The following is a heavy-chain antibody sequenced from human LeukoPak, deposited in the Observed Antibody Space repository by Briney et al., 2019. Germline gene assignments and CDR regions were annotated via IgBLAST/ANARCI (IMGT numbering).Heavy chain of an antibody. J-gene: IGHJ6*02. Sequence: GGSLRLSCAASGFTFSFYSMNWVRQAPGKGLEWVSSITSTGNSIYYADSVKGRFTVSRDNAKNSLYLQMNSLRAEDMAVYYCARGVKGTVPTLWDGMDVWGQGTAVTVSS. CDR1: GFTFSFYS. D-gene: IGHD1-1*01. CDR2: ITSTGNSI. V-gene: IGHV3-21*01. CDR3: ARGVKGTVPTLWDGMDV.